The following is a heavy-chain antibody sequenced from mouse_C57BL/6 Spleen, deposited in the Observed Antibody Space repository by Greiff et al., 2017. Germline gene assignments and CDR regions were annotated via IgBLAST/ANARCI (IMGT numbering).Heavy chain of an antibody. Sequence: DVKLVESEGGLVQPGSSMKLSCTASGFTFSDYYMAWVRQVPEKGLEWVANINYDGSSTYYLDSLKSRFIISRDNAKNILYLQMSSLKSEDTATYYCARDGATVGDYYAMDYWGQGTSVTVSS. CDR1: GFTFSDYY. CDR2: INYDGSST. CDR3: ARDGATVGDYYAMDY. D-gene: IGHD1-1*01. J-gene: IGHJ4*01. V-gene: IGHV5-16*01.